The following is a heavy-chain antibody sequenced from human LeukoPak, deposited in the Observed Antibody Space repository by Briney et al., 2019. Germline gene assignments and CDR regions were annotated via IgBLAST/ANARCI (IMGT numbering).Heavy chain of an antibody. Sequence: GGSLRLSCAATGFTFSNYAIHGGRQAPGRGREWGAFISDDGSRQHYADSVKGRFTISRDNSKNTLNLQMNSLRAEDTAVYYCVKDRTGTYTLDYWGQGTLVTVSS. CDR1: GFTFSNYA. CDR2: ISDDGSRQ. CDR3: VKDRTGTYTLDY. D-gene: IGHD3-10*01. J-gene: IGHJ4*02. V-gene: IGHV3-30-3*01.